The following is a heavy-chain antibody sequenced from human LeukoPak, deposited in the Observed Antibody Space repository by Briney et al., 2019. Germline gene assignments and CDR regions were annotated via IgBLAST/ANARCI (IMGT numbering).Heavy chain of an antibody. CDR1: GGSFSGYY. Sequence: SETLSLTCAVYGGSFSGYYWSWIRQPPGKGLEWIGEINHSGSTNYNPSLKSRVTISVDTSKNQFSLKLSSVTAADTAVYYCPSAGTRNYDYIWGSYREDAFDIWGQGTMVTVSS. J-gene: IGHJ3*02. V-gene: IGHV4-34*01. CDR2: INHSGST. CDR3: PSAGTRNYDYIWGSYREDAFDI. D-gene: IGHD3-16*02.